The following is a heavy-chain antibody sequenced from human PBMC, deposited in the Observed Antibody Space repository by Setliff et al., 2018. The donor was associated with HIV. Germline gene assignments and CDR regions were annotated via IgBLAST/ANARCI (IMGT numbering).Heavy chain of an antibody. CDR2: IKCDGSEK. D-gene: IGHD3-10*01. Sequence: GESLRLSCTGSGFTFSSSWMHWVCQAPEKGLEWVADIKCDGSEKYYVDSVKGRLTISRDKSINTAYLQWSSLKASDSGMYYCARGPMVRGAIIWFDPWGQGTLVTVSS. CDR1: GFTFSSSW. CDR3: ARGPMVRGAIIWFDP. J-gene: IGHJ5*02. V-gene: IGHV3-7*03.